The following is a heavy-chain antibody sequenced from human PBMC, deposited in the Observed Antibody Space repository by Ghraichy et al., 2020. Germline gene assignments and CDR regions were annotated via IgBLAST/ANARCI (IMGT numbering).Heavy chain of an antibody. CDR3: ARLWHLRELLGHYYYGMDV. CDR1: GGSISSYY. D-gene: IGHD1-26*01. V-gene: IGHV4-59*01. Sequence: SETLSLTCTVSGGSISSYYWSWIRQPPGKGLEWIGYIYYSGSTNYNPSLKSRVTISVDTSKNQFSLKLNSVTAADTAVYYCARLWHLRELLGHYYYGMDVWGQGTTVTVSS. CDR2: IYYSGST. J-gene: IGHJ6*02.